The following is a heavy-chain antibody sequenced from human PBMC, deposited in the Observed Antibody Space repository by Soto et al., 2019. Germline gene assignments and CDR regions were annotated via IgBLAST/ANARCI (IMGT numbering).Heavy chain of an antibody. CDR2: IYYSGST. V-gene: IGHV4-31*03. J-gene: IGHJ5*02. Sequence: SETLSLTCTVSGGSISSGGYYWSWIRQHPGKGLEWIGYIYYSGSTYYNPSLKSRVTLSVDTSKNQFSLNLRSVTAADTAVYYCARHPSDFWFDPWGQGTLVTVSS. CDR3: ARHPSDFWFDP. CDR1: GGSISSGGYY. D-gene: IGHD2-21*02.